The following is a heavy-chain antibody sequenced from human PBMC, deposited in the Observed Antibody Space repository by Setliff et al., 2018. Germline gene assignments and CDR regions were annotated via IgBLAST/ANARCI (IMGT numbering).Heavy chain of an antibody. V-gene: IGHV4-38-2*02. D-gene: IGHD3-22*01. Sequence: SETLSLTCTVSGYSISSGYYWGWIRQPPGKGPEWIGSIYHSGSTYYNPSLKSRVTISVDTSKNQFSLKLSSVTAADTAVYYCARAVLVVDAEDYWGQGTLVTVTS. CDR2: IYHSGST. J-gene: IGHJ4*02. CDR3: ARAVLVVDAEDY. CDR1: GYSISSGYY.